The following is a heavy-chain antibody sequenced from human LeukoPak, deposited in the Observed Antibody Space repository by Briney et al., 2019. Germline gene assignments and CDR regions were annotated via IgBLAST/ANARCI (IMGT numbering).Heavy chain of an antibody. J-gene: IGHJ4*02. V-gene: IGHV1-2*02. CDR2: INPNSGGT. D-gene: IGHD6-13*01. CDR1: GYTFTGYY. CDR3: ARDRAAGTDY. Sequence: ASVKVSCKASGYTFTGYYMHWLRQAPGQGLEWMGWINPNSGGTNYAQKFQGRVTMTRDTSISTAYMELSRLRSDDAAVYYCARDRAAGTDYWGQGTLVTVSS.